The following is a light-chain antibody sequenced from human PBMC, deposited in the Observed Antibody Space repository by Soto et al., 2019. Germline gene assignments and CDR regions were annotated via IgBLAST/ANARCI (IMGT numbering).Light chain of an antibody. V-gene: IGLV2-14*01. J-gene: IGLJ2*01. CDR3: SSYTSSSTLVV. CDR1: SSDVGDYNY. CDR2: DVS. Sequence: QSVLTQPASVSGSPGQSSTISCTGTSSDVGDYNYVSWYQQHPGKAPKLMIYDVSNRPSGVSNRFSGSKSGNTASLTISGLQAEDEADYYCSSYTSSSTLVVFGGGTKVTVL.